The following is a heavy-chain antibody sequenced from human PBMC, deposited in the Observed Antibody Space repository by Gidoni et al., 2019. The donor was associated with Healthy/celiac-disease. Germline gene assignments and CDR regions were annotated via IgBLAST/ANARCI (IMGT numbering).Heavy chain of an antibody. CDR1: GGTFSRYT. D-gene: IGHD3-9*01. Sequence: QVQLVQSGAEVKKPGSSVKVSCRASGGTFSRYTISWVRKAPGQGLEWMGRIIPILGIANYAQKFQGRVTITADKSTSTAYMELSSLGSEDTAVYYCARDGVYDILTGYSEGYYYYGMDVWGQGTTVTVSS. J-gene: IGHJ6*02. V-gene: IGHV1-69*08. CDR3: ARDGVYDILTGYSEGYYYYGMDV. CDR2: IIPILGIA.